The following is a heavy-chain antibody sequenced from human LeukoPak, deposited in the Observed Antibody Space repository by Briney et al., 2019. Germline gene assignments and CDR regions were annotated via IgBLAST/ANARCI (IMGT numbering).Heavy chain of an antibody. D-gene: IGHD5-18*01. J-gene: IGHJ6*02. CDR1: GYTFTSYD. CDR2: MNPNSGNT. CDR3: ARGHKQLWALPYYYYGMDV. Sequence: GASVKVSCKASGYTFTSYDINWVRQATGQGLEWMGWMNPNSGNTGYAQKFQGRVTMTRNTSISTAYMELSSLRSEDTAVYYCARGHKQLWALPYYYYGMDVWGQGATVTVSS. V-gene: IGHV1-8*01.